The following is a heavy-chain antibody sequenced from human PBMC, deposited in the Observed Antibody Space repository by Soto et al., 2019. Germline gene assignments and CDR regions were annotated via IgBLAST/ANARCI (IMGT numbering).Heavy chain of an antibody. CDR1: GFTFSSYA. D-gene: IGHD2-21*01. V-gene: IGHV3-23*01. CDR2: ISGSGGST. CDR3: ANFLRFAYHRALFAFPARGSSDP. Sequence: GGSLRLSCAASGFTFSSYAMSWVRQAPGKGLEWVSAISGSGGSTYYADSVKGRFTISRDNSKNTLYLQMNSLRAEDTAVYYCANFLRFAYHRALFAFPARGSSDP. J-gene: IGHJ5*02.